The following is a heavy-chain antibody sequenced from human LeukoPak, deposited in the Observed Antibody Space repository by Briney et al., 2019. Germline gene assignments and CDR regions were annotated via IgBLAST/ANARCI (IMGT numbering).Heavy chain of an antibody. Sequence: ASVKVSCKASGGTFSSYAISWVRQAPGRGLEWMGRIIPIFGIANYAQKFQGRVTITADKSTSTAYMELSSLRSEDTAVYYCARESYSGSYYDFDYWGQGTLVTVSS. V-gene: IGHV1-69*04. D-gene: IGHD1-26*01. J-gene: IGHJ4*02. CDR1: GGTFSSYA. CDR3: ARESYSGSYYDFDY. CDR2: IIPIFGIA.